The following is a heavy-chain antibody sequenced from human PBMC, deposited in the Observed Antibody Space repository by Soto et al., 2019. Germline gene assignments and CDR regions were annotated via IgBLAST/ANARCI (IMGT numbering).Heavy chain of an antibody. CDR1: GYTFTQYS. CDR3: ARDVIRGQWLGGY. V-gene: IGHV1-3*05. D-gene: IGHD6-19*01. CDR2: INVGNGDT. Sequence: QVQLVQSGAEERKPGASVIVSCKASGYTFTQYSIHWARQAPGQRPEWMGWINVGNGDTKYLQQFQGRVTITRDTSANTVYMEVGSLKSEDTATYYCARDVIRGQWLGGYWGQGTVVTVSS. J-gene: IGHJ4*02.